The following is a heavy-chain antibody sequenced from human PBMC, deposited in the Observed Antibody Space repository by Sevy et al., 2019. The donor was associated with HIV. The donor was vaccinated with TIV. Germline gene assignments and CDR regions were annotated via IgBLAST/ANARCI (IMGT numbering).Heavy chain of an antibody. J-gene: IGHJ5*02. CDR1: GGTFSSYA. CDR2: IIPIFGTA. CDR3: ARDLNDYSNPGGFDP. V-gene: IGHV1-69*13. D-gene: IGHD4-4*01. Sequence: ASVKVSCKASGGTFSSYAISWVRQAPGQGLEWMGGIIPIFGTANYAQKFQGRVTITADESTSTAYMELISLRTEDTAVYYCARDLNDYSNPGGFDPWGQGTLVTVSS.